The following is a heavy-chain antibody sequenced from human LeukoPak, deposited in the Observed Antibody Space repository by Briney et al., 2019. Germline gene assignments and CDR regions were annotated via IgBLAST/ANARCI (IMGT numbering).Heavy chain of an antibody. J-gene: IGHJ4*02. CDR3: AKDRYSDNTGHHYENEY. CDR1: GFPFSSYP. CDR2: ITASGDST. D-gene: IGHD3-22*01. Sequence: GGSLRLSCAGSGFPFSSYPISWVRQPPGKGLEWVSAITASGDSTYSADSVTGRFTISRDNSKNTLYLQMNSLRAEDTAVYYCAKDRYSDNTGHHYENEYWGQGTLVTVSS. V-gene: IGHV3-23*01.